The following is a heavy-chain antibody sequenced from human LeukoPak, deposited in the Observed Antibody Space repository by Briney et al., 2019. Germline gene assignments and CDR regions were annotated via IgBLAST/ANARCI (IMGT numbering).Heavy chain of an antibody. CDR2: IKQDGSEK. CDR1: GFTFSSYW. D-gene: IGHD6-6*01. Sequence: PGGSLRLSCAASGFTFSSYWMSWVRQAPGKGLEWVANIKQDGSEKYYVDSVKGRFTISRDNAKNSLYLQMNSLRAEDTAVYYCARGIAARRGYYMDVWGKGTTVTVSS. J-gene: IGHJ6*03. V-gene: IGHV3-7*04. CDR3: ARGIAARRGYYMDV.